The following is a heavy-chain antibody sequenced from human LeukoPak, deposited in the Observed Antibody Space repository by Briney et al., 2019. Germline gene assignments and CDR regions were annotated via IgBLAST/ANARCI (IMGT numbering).Heavy chain of an antibody. CDR3: ARGDPDK. CDR2: INYGGNEN. J-gene: IGHJ4*02. V-gene: IGHV3-7*03. D-gene: IGHD2-21*02. Sequence: PGGSLSLSCAASGFIFNNYWMQWVRQAPGKGLEWVANINYGGNENYHVDSVKGRFSISRDNVRNSLYLQMNSLRAEDTAVYYCARGDPDKWGQGTLVIVSS. CDR1: GFIFNNYW.